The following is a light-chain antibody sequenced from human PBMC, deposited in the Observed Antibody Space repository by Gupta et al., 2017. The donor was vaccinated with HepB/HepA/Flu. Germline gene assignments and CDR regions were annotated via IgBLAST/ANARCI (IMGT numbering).Light chain of an antibody. CDR3: KQYNSYSPYT. CDR1: QNVDGR. Sequence: DIQVTQSPPTLSASVGDRVPITCRASQNVDGRLAWYQQTPGKAPKLLIYEASTLGSGVPSRFSGSGSGTQFTLTISSLQPDDFATYYCKQYNSYSPYTFGQGTKLEIK. J-gene: IGKJ2*01. CDR2: EAS. V-gene: IGKV1-5*03.